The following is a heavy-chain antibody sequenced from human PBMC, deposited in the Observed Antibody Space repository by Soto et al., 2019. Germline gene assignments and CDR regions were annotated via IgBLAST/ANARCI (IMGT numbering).Heavy chain of an antibody. D-gene: IGHD5-12*01. CDR1: GGSISSSSYY. CDR2: IYYSGNT. Sequence: SETLSLTCTVSGGSISSSSYYWGWIRQPPGKGLEWIGSIYYSGNTYYNPSLRSRVTISVDTSKNQFSLKLSSVTAADTAVYYCARRGYNYDFDYWGQGTLVTVSS. J-gene: IGHJ4*02. CDR3: ARRGYNYDFDY. V-gene: IGHV4-39*01.